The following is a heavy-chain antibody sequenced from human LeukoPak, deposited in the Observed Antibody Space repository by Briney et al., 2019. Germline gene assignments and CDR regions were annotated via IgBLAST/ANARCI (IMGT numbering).Heavy chain of an antibody. J-gene: IGHJ4*02. CDR2: INHSGST. CDR1: GGSFSGYY. D-gene: IGHD3-22*01. CDR3: ASPGDYYDSSGPPSYFDY. V-gene: IGHV4-34*01. Sequence: PSETLSLTCAVYGGSFSGYYWRWIRQPPGKGLEWIGEINHSGSTNYNPSLKSRVTISVDTSKNQCSLKLSSVTAADTAVYYCASPGDYYDSSGPPSYFDYWGQGTLVTVSS.